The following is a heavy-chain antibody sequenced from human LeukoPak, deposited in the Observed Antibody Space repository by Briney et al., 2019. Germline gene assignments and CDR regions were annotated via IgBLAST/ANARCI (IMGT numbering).Heavy chain of an antibody. V-gene: IGHV1-46*01. D-gene: IGHD2-21*02. CDR1: GYTFTSYY. CDR3: ARGGGCDWYSISVCAFDI. Sequence: ASVKVSCKASGYTFTSYYMHWVRQTPGQGLEWMGIINPSGGSTSYAQKFQGRVTMTRDMSTSPVYMELSSLRSEDTAVYYCARGGGCDWYSISVCAFDIWGQGTMVTVS. J-gene: IGHJ3*02. CDR2: INPSGGST.